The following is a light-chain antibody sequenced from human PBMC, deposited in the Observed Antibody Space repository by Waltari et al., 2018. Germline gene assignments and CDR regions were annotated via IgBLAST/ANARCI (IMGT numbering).Light chain of an antibody. V-gene: IGKV2-30*02. Sequence: TQSPLSLPVTLGQPASISCSSSQSLVHSDGNTYLNWFHQRPGQSPRRLIYKVSNRDSGVPDRFSGSGSGTDFTLKISRVEAEDVGVYYCMQGTHWPWTFGQGTKVEIK. CDR1: QSLVHSDGNTY. J-gene: IGKJ1*01. CDR3: MQGTHWPWT. CDR2: KVS.